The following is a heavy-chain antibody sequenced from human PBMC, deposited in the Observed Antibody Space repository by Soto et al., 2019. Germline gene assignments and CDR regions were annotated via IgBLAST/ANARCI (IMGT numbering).Heavy chain of an antibody. D-gene: IGHD3-9*01. CDR3: ARVRYNDAFDI. V-gene: IGHV1-69*13. J-gene: IGHJ3*02. CDR1: GGTNSGYA. CDR2: IIPIFGTA. Sequence: SVNVSCKTSGGTNSGYAISWVRQAPGQGLEWMGGIIPIFGTANYAQKFQGRVTITADESTSTAYMELSSLRSEDTAVYYCARVRYNDAFDIWGQGTMVTVSS.